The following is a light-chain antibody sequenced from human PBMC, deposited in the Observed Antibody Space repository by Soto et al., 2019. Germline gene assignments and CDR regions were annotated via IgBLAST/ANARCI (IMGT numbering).Light chain of an antibody. CDR2: AAS. Sequence: DIQMTQSPSSLSASVGDRVTITCRASQNIRSYLNWYQQKPGKAPKLLIYAASSLQSGVPSRFSGSGSGTDFTLTISSLLPEDFATYFCQQSYGTPRTFGGGTKVEIK. J-gene: IGKJ4*01. CDR3: QQSYGTPRT. CDR1: QNIRSY. V-gene: IGKV1-39*01.